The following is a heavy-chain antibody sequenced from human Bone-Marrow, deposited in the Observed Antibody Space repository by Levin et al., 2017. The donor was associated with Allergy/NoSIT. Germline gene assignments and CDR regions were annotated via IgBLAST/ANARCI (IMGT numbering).Heavy chain of an antibody. V-gene: IGHV3-15*01. J-gene: IGHJ4*02. D-gene: IGHD3-10*01. CDR1: GFTFHNAW. CDR2: IQSNSANGTT. Sequence: GGSLRLSCAASGFTFHNAWMCWVRQAPGKGLEWVGRIQSNSANGTTHYSTPVKGRFNISRDDSKNMLYLQMNSLKTEDTAVYYCTTRYFYGISVFDYWGQGTLVTVSS. CDR3: TTRYFYGISVFDY.